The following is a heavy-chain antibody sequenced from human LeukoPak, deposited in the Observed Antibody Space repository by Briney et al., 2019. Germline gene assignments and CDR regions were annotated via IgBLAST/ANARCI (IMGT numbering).Heavy chain of an antibody. D-gene: IGHD3-10*01. CDR3: ARYYGSGSYTLDY. CDR2: IYYSGST. V-gene: IGHV4-59*01. J-gene: IGHJ4*02. Sequence: SENLSLTCTVSGGSISSYYWSWIRQPPGKGLEWIGYIYYSGSTNYNPSLKSRVTISVDTSKNQFSLKLSSVTAADTAVYYCARYYGSGSYTLDYWGQGTLVTVSS. CDR1: GGSISSYY.